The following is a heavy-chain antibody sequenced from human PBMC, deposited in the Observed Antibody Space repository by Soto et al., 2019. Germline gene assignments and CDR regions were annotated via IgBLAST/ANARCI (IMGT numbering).Heavy chain of an antibody. CDR2: IRNKAYRGTT. CDR1: GFTFGAYA. Sequence: GGSLRLSCTASGFTFGAYAMSWVRQAPGKGLEWISFIRNKAYRGTTKYAASVRGRFTISRDDSKSIPYLQMNSLKNEDTDVYYCTSGDMALNDDWGHGTPVTVSS. J-gene: IGHJ4*01. CDR3: TSGDMALNDD. D-gene: IGHD2-21*01. V-gene: IGHV3-49*04.